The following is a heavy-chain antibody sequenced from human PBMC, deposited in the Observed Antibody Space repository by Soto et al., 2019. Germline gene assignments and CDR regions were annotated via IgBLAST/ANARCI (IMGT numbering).Heavy chain of an antibody. D-gene: IGHD6-19*01. J-gene: IGHJ4*02. CDR1: GDSFTGFW. CDR2: IYPRDSDT. CDR3: ARQHPLDSRVWYT. V-gene: IGHV5-51*01. Sequence: GESLKISCKVSGDSFTGFWIGWVRQMPGKGLEWLGSIYPRDSDTRYSPSFQGQVTISADKSLSTAYLQWNSLQASDTAIYYCARQHPLDSRVWYTWGQGTLVTV.